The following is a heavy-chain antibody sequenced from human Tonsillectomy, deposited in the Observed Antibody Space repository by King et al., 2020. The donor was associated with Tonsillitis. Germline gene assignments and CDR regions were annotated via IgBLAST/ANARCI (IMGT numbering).Heavy chain of an antibody. D-gene: IGHD3-16*01. V-gene: IGHV3-30*02. CDR1: GFTFSSYG. CDR3: AKARNSLARLRSGAVGAFDI. Sequence: VQLVESGGGVVQPGGSLRLSCAASGFTFSSYGMHWVRQAPGKGLEWVAFIRYDGSNKYYADSVKGRFTISRDNSKNTLYLQMNSLRAEDTAVYYCAKARNSLARLRSGAVGAFDIWGQGTMVTVSS. CDR2: IRYDGSNK. J-gene: IGHJ3*02.